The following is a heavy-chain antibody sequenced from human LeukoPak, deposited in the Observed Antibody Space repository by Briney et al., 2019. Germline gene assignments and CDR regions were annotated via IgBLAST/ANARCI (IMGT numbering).Heavy chain of an antibody. V-gene: IGHV4-59*04. CDR3: ASSRKSRSRWYDGWFDP. CDR1: GGSISSYY. CDR2: IYYSGST. Sequence: SETLSLTCTVSGGSISSYYWSWIRQPPGKGLEWIGYIYYSGSTYYNPSLNSRVTISVDTSKNQFSLKLSSVTAADTALYYCASSRKSRSRWYDGWFDPWGQGTLVTVSS. J-gene: IGHJ5*02. D-gene: IGHD6-13*01.